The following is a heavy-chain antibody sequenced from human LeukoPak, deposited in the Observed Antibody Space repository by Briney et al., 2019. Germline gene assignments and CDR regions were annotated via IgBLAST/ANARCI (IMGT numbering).Heavy chain of an antibody. J-gene: IGHJ3*02. V-gene: IGHV3-9*03. Sequence: GRSLRLSCAVSGFTLNDYDMHWVRQAPGKGLEWVSGINYNGATISFADSVKGRFTISRDNDKNSLYLQMNSLRAEDMALYYCAKDGCSGGSCYGRSAFDIWGQGTMVTVSS. CDR3: AKDGCSGGSCYGRSAFDI. CDR1: GFTLNDYD. CDR2: INYNGATI. D-gene: IGHD2-15*01.